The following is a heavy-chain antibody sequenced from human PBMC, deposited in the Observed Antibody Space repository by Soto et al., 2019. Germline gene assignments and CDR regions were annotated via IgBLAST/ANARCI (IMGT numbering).Heavy chain of an antibody. Sequence: GASVKVSCKASGYSFTDYYMHWVRQAPGQGLEWMGWINPYRGATNYAQKFQGRVTMTRDTSISTAYMELSRLRSDDTAVYWCAREHVRPLTGAMDVWGQGTTVTVSS. CDR3: AREHVRPLTGAMDV. CDR2: INPYRGAT. J-gene: IGHJ6*02. V-gene: IGHV1-2*02. D-gene: IGHD1-1*01. CDR1: GYSFTDYY.